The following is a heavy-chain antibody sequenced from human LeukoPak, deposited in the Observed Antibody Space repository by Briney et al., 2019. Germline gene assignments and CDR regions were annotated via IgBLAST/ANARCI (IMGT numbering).Heavy chain of an antibody. V-gene: IGHV5-51*01. J-gene: IGHJ4*02. CDR2: IYPGDSDT. CDR3: ARPLNAGGVMTTVSY. Sequence: GESLKISCKGSGYSFTSYWIGWVRQMPGKGLEWMGIIYPGDSDTRYSPSFQGQVTISADKSISTAYLQWSNLKASDTAMYYCARPLNAGGVMTTVSYWGQGTLVTVSS. CDR1: GYSFTSYW. D-gene: IGHD4-11*01.